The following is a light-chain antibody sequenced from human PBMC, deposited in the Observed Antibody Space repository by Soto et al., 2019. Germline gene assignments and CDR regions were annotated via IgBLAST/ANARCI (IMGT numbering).Light chain of an antibody. J-gene: IGKJ2*01. CDR2: GAS. CDR3: QQYNNWPRT. Sequence: EIVVTQSPATLSVSPGERATLSCRASQSVSSNLGWYQQKPGQAPRLLIYGASTRATGIPARFSGSGSGTEFTLTIGSLQSDDFAVYYGQQYNNWPRTFGQGTKVDIK. V-gene: IGKV3-15*01. CDR1: QSVSSN.